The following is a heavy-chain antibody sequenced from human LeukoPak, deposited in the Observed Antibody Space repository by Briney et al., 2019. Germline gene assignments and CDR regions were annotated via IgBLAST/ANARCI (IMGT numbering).Heavy chain of an antibody. CDR1: GFTFETYW. CDR2: KRKDGSEK. V-gene: IGHV3-7*04. Sequence: GGSLRLPCAASGFTFETYWMSWVRQAPGKGLEWVANKRKDGSEKNYVDSVKGRYTISRDNAKNSLYRQMNSLRADDTARYYCARHWVVVKTDAFDIWGQGTMVTVSS. CDR3: ARHWVVVKTDAFDI. D-gene: IGHD2-15*01. J-gene: IGHJ3*02.